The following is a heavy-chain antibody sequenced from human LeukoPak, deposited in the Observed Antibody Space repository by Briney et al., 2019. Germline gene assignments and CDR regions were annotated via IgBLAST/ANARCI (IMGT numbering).Heavy chain of an antibody. V-gene: IGHV3-7*03. CDR2: INQDGSEK. CDR1: RFTLSNYW. Sequence: GGSLRLSCIASRFTLSNYWMSWVRQAPRKGPEWVAHINQDGSEKHYVDSVKGRFTISRDNAKNSLYFQMNNLRAEDTAVYYCARAPYGSGSSYYFDDWGQGTLVTVSS. D-gene: IGHD3-10*01. J-gene: IGHJ4*02. CDR3: ARAPYGSGSSYYFDD.